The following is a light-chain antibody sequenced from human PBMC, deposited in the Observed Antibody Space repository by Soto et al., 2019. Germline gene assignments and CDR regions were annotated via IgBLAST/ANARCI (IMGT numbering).Light chain of an antibody. CDR1: QNLHSF. CDR3: QQRTRWPMT. J-gene: IGKJ5*01. V-gene: IGKV3-11*01. CDR2: DGS. Sequence: EIVLTPSPAPQSVSPGERVTLSCRASQNLHSFLNWYQQRPGQAPRPLIYDGSKRPAGVPDRISGDGSGTDYTLTISSLEPEDFAVYYFQQRTRWPMTFGQGTRLEIK.